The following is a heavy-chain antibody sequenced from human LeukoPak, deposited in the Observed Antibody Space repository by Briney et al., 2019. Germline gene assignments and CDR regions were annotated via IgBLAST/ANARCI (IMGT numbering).Heavy chain of an antibody. CDR3: ARAIEFDY. V-gene: IGHV3-21*01. J-gene: IGHJ4*02. D-gene: IGHD3-10*01. CDR1: GFTFSSYS. Sequence: GGSLRLSCAASGFTFSSYSMNWVRQAPGKGLEWVSSIGSSSSYIYYADSVKGRFTISRDNAKNPLYLQMNSLRAEDTAVYYCARAIEFDYWGQGTLVTVSS. CDR2: IGSSSSYI.